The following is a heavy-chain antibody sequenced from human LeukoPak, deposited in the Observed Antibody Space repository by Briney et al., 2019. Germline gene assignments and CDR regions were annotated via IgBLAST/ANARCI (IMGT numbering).Heavy chain of an antibody. CDR3: ARDGWFGELLGGGFDY. V-gene: IGHV1-2*02. CDR2: INPNSGGT. D-gene: IGHD3-10*01. Sequence: ASVKVSCKASGYTFTGYYMHWVRQAPGQGLEWMGWINPNSGGTNYAQKFQGRVTMTRDTSISTAYVELSRLRSDDTAVYYCARDGWFGELLGGGFDYWGQGTLVTVSS. J-gene: IGHJ4*02. CDR1: GYTFTGYY.